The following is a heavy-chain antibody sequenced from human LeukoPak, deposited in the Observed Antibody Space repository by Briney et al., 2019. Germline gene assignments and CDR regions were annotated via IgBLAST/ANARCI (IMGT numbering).Heavy chain of an antibody. CDR3: AREGTTVTTREWFDP. V-gene: IGHV4-34*01. CDR1: GGTFSGYY. D-gene: IGHD4-17*01. J-gene: IGHJ5*02. Sequence: SETLSLTCAVYGGTFSGYYWRWIRQPPGKGLEWIGEINPGGSTNYNPSLKSRVTISIDKSKNQLSLKLNTVTTADTAVYYCAREGTTVTTREWFDPWGQGNLVTVSS. CDR2: INPGGST.